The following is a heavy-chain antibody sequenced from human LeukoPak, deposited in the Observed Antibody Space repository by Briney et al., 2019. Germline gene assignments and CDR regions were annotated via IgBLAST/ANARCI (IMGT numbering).Heavy chain of an antibody. Sequence: PGGSLRLSCAASGFTFSNYWMHWVRQAPGKGLVWVSRINSDGINTSYADSVKGRFTISRDNAKNTLNLQMNSLTAEDTAVYYCGRDLNWGAFDIRGLGAMVTVSS. J-gene: IGHJ3*02. CDR1: GFTFSNYW. CDR2: INSDGINT. D-gene: IGHD7-27*01. CDR3: GRDLNWGAFDI. V-gene: IGHV3-74*01.